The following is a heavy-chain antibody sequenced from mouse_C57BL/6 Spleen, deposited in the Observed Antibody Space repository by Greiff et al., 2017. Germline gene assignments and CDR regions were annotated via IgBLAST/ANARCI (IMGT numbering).Heavy chain of an antibody. Sequence: VQLQQPGAELVKPGASVKMSCKASGYTFTSYWITWVKQRPGQGLEWIGDIYPGSGSTNYNEKFKSKATLTVDTSSSTAYMQLSSLTSEDSAVYYCARGSGRRYYFDYWGQGTTLTVSS. CDR2: IYPGSGST. J-gene: IGHJ2*01. V-gene: IGHV1-55*01. CDR1: GYTFTSYW. CDR3: ARGSGRRYYFDY. D-gene: IGHD1-2*01.